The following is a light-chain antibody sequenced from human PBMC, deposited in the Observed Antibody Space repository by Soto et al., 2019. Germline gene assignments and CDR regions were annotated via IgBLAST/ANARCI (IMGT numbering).Light chain of an antibody. CDR3: QQYNTWWT. CDR1: QSINSN. CDR2: GAS. Sequence: EIVMTQSPATLSVSPGERATLSCRASQSINSNLAWYQQKPGQTPRLLIYGASTRATGIPARFSGSGSGTDLTLTISSLQSEDVAFYYCQQYNTWWTFGQGTQVEIK. J-gene: IGKJ1*01. V-gene: IGKV3-15*01.